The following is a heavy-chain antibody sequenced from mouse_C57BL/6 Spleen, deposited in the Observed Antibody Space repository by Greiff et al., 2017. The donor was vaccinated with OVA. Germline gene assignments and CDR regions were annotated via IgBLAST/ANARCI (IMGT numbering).Heavy chain of an antibody. CDR2: ISYDGSN. D-gene: IGHD3-3*01. Sequence: DVKLQESGPGLVKPSQSLSLTCSVTGYSITSGYYWNWIRQFPGNKLEWMGYISYDGSNNYNPSLKNRISITRDTSKNQFFLKLNSVTTEDTATYYYARGAGWYAMDYWGQGTSVTVSS. CDR1: GYSITSGYY. CDR3: ARGAGWYAMDY. V-gene: IGHV3-6*01. J-gene: IGHJ4*01.